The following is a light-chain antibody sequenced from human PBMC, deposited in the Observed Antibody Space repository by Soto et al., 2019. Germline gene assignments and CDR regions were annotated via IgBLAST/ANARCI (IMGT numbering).Light chain of an antibody. CDR3: QQYNSYSPRT. J-gene: IGKJ1*01. V-gene: IGKV1-5*01. Sequence: DIQMTQSPTTLSASVGDRVTITCRASQSISSWLSWYQQKPGKAPKLLIYDASSLESGVPSRFSGSGSGTEFPLTISSLQPDDFATYYGQQYNSYSPRTFGQGAKVDI. CDR1: QSISSW. CDR2: DAS.